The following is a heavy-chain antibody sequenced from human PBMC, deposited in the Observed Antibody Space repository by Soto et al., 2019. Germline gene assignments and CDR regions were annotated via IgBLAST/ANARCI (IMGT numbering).Heavy chain of an antibody. Sequence: EVQLLESGGGLVQPGGSLRLSCAASGFTFSGFGMSWVRQAPGKGPEWVASISGSGGSTLYAAPVKGRFTISRDNSKDTIYLQMNNLRAEDTDVYCWAKVPVMAIVTRYHVYWAQGTLVTVCS. CDR1: GFTFSGFG. J-gene: IGHJ4*02. CDR3: AKVPVMAIVTRYHVY. V-gene: IGHV3-23*01. CDR2: ISGSGGST. D-gene: IGHD3-16*01.